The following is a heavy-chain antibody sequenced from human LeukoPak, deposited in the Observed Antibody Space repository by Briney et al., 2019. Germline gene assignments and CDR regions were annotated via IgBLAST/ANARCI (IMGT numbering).Heavy chain of an antibody. CDR1: GYTFAGYY. J-gene: IGHJ3*02. V-gene: IGHV1-2*02. CDR3: AREDIVVLPTVITAFDI. Sequence: ASVKVSCKASGYTFAGYYIHWVRQAPGQGLEWMGWINPNSGGTNYAQKFQGRVTMTRDMSISTAYMELSRLRSDDTAVYYCAREDIVVLPTVITAFDIWGQGTMVTVSS. CDR2: INPNSGGT. D-gene: IGHD2-2*01.